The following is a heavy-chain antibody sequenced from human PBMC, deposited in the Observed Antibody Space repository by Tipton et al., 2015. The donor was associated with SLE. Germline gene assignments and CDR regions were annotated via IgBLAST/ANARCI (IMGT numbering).Heavy chain of an antibody. CDR1: GGSFSGYY. J-gene: IGHJ6*02. CDR3: ARDENGMDV. V-gene: IGHV4-59*01. CDR2: IYYSGST. Sequence: TLSLTCAVSGGSFSGYYWSWIRQPPGKGLEWIGDIYYSGSTNYNPSLKSRVTISVDTSKNQFSLKLSSVTAADTAVYYCARDENGMDVWGQGTTVTVSS.